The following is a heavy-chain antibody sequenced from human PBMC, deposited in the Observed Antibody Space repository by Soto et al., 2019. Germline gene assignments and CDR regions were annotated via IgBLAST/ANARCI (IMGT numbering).Heavy chain of an antibody. CDR2: IIPIFGTA. CDR3: ARGGDGRITIFGVVIPYGMDV. CDR1: GGTFSSYA. D-gene: IGHD3-3*01. Sequence: QVQLVQSGAEVKKPGSSVKVSCKASGGTFSSYAISWVRQAPGQGLEWMGGIIPIFGTANYAQKFQGRVTITADKSTSTAYMELSSLRSEDTAVYYCARGGDGRITIFGVVIPYGMDVWGKGTTVTVSS. J-gene: IGHJ6*04. V-gene: IGHV1-69*06.